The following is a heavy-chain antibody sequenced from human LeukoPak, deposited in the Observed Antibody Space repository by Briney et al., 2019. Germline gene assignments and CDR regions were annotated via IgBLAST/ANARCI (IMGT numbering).Heavy chain of an antibody. CDR2: ISGSGGST. CDR3: AKDVGRPTYYYDSSGYYHDY. V-gene: IGHV3-23*01. Sequence: GGSLRLSCAASGFIFSSYAMSWVRQAPGKGLEWVSAISGSGGSTYYADSVKGRFTISRDNSKNTLYLQMNSLSAEDTAVYYCAKDVGRPTYYYDSSGYYHDYWGQGTLVTVSS. D-gene: IGHD3-22*01. CDR1: GFIFSSYA. J-gene: IGHJ4*02.